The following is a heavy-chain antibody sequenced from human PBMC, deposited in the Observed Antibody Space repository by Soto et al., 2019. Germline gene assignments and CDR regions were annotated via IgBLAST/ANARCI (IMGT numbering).Heavy chain of an antibody. D-gene: IGHD1-1*01. V-gene: IGHV1-8*02. CDR3: EVTTGF. CDR2: VSPENRNA. J-gene: IGHJ4*02. Sequence: ASVKVSCKASGGTFSNSAISWVRQAPGQGLEYMGWVSPENRNAGYAPQFRGRVSMTTDTSISTAYLELTNLTYEDTAVYYCEVTTGFWGQGTMVTVSS. CDR1: GGTFSNSA.